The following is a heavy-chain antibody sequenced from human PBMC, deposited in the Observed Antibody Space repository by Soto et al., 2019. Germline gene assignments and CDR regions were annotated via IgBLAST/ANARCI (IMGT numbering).Heavy chain of an antibody. CDR2: ISWNSGSI. CDR3: AKVNYCGGDGYSYAFDI. J-gene: IGHJ3*02. CDR1: GFTFDDYA. D-gene: IGHD2-21*01. Sequence: EVQLVESGGGLVQPGRSLRLSCAASGFTFDDYAMHWVRQAPGKGLDWVSGISWNSGSIGYADSVKGRCTISRDNAKNSLYLQMNSLSAEDTALYYCAKVNYCGGDGYSYAFDIWGQGTMVTVSS. V-gene: IGHV3-9*01.